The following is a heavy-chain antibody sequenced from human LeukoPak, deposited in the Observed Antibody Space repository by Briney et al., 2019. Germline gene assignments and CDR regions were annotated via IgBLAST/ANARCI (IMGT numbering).Heavy chain of an antibody. CDR1: GYTLTELS. V-gene: IGHV1-24*01. CDR3: ATPGIAAAGSTWYYGMDV. J-gene: IGHJ6*02. CDR2: FDPEDGET. D-gene: IGHD6-13*01. Sequence: GASVTVSCTVSGYTLTELSMHWVRQAPGKGLEWMGGFDPEDGETIYAQKFQGRVTMTEDTSTDTAYMELSSLRSEDTAVYYCATPGIAAAGSTWYYGMDVWGQGTTVTVSS.